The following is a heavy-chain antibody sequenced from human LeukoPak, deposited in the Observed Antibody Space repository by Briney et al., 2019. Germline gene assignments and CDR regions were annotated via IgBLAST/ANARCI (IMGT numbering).Heavy chain of an antibody. CDR3: ARSVRGVIGH. D-gene: IGHD3-10*01. CDR1: GYTFISCY. CDR2: ISAYNGNT. V-gene: IGHV1-18*04. J-gene: IGHJ4*02. Sequence: ASVKVSCKACGYTFISCYIHWVRQAPGQGLEWMGWISAYNGNTNYAQKLQGRVTMTTDTSTSTAYMELRSLRSDDTAVYYCARSVRGVIGHWGQGTLVTVSS.